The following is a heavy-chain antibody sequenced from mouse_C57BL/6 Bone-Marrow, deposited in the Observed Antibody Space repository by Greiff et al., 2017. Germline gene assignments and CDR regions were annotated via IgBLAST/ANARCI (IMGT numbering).Heavy chain of an antibody. J-gene: IGHJ3*01. CDR3: ATGRRFAY. Sequence: QVQLQQPGAELVRPGSSVKLSCKASGYTFTSYWMDWVKQRPGQGLEWIGNIYPSDSETHYNQKFKDKATLTVAKSSSTAYMQLSSLTSEDSAVYYCATGRRFAYWGQGTLVTVSA. D-gene: IGHD4-1*01. CDR2: IYPSDSET. V-gene: IGHV1-61*01. CDR1: GYTFTSYW.